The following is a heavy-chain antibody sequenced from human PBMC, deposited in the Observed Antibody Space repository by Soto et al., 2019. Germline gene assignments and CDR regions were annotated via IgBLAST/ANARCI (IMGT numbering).Heavy chain of an antibody. D-gene: IGHD5-12*01. Sequence: PSQTLSLTCSVSGGSIRSYDWHWIRQSAGKGPEWSGRINISGATNYNPSLKRRVTMLLDRPKNVFSLILNSVTAADTAVYICASLYSNSWPFDFWGQGTLVTVS. V-gene: IGHV4-4*07. J-gene: IGHJ3*01. CDR3: ASLYSNSWPFDF. CDR2: INISGAT. CDR1: GGSIRSYD.